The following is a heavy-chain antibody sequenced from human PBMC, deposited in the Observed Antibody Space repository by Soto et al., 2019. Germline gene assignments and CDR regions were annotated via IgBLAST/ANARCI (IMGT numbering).Heavy chain of an antibody. D-gene: IGHD5-12*01. Sequence: ASVKVSCKASGYTFTGDGISWVRQAPGQGLEWMGWISAYNGNTNYAQKLQGRVTMTTDTSTSTAYMELRSLRSDDTAVYYCAREVVATIRRYYYYGMDVWGQGTTVTVSS. CDR2: ISAYNGNT. V-gene: IGHV1-18*01. J-gene: IGHJ6*02. CDR1: GYTFTGDG. CDR3: AREVVATIRRYYYYGMDV.